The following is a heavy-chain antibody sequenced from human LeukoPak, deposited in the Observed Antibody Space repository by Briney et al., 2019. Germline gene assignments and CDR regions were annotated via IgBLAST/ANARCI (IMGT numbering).Heavy chain of an antibody. J-gene: IGHJ4*02. CDR3: VRVKGSYFDY. CDR2: ISSSGSAI. D-gene: IGHD2-15*01. CDR1: GFPLSSYG. Sequence: PGGSLRLSCAASGFPLSSYGIDWVRQAPGKGLEWVSYISSSGSAIYYVDSVKGRFTVSRDNAKNSLFLQMNSPRAEDTAVYYCVRVKGSYFDYWGQGALVTVSS. V-gene: IGHV3-48*01.